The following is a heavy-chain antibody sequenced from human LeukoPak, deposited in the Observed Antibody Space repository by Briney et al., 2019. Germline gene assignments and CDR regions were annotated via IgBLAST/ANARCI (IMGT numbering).Heavy chain of an antibody. J-gene: IGHJ3*02. D-gene: IGHD3-22*01. Sequence: PSETLSLTCTVSGGSISSYYWSWIRQPAGKGLEWIGRIYTSGSTNYNPSLKSLVTISVDTSKNQFSLKLSSVTAADTAVYYCAAGVGYYDSSGYYYADAFDIWGQGTMVTVSS. V-gene: IGHV4-4*07. CDR1: GGSISSYY. CDR2: IYTSGST. CDR3: AAGVGYYDSSGYYYADAFDI.